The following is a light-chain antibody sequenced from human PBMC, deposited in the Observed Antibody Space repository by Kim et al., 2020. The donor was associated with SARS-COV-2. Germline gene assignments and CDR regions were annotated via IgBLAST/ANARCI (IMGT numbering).Light chain of an antibody. CDR3: QQYDTYHT. CDR2: KAS. Sequence: DIQMTQSPSTLSASVGDSVTITCRASQNINNWLAWYQLRPGRAPKLLIYKASNVESGVPSRFSGSGSGTEFTLTIYSLQPDDFATYYCQQYDTYHTFGQGTKLEI. J-gene: IGKJ2*01. V-gene: IGKV1-5*03. CDR1: QNINNW.